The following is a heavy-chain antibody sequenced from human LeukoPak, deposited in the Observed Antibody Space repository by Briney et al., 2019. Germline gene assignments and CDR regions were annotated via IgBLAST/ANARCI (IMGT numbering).Heavy chain of an antibody. D-gene: IGHD6-13*01. CDR2: IYTSGST. J-gene: IGHJ4*02. CDR3: ARQYSSSWSFDY. Sequence: SETLSLTCTVSGGSISSYYWSWIRQPAGKGLEWIGRIYTSGSTNYNPSLKSRVTMSVDASKNQFSLKLSSVTAADTAVYYCARQYSSSWSFDYWGQGTLVTVSS. V-gene: IGHV4-4*07. CDR1: GGSISSYY.